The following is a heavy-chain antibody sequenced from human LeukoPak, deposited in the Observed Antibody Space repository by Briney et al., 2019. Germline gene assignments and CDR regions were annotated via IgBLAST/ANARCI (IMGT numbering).Heavy chain of an antibody. D-gene: IGHD6-25*01. CDR3: ARDRFAAATDSSAFDI. CDR1: GGSVSSFH. V-gene: IGHV4-4*07. CDR2: IYMSGST. J-gene: IGHJ3*02. Sequence: PSETLSLTCTVFGGSVSSFHWSWIRQPAGEGLAWIGRIYMSGSTGYNPSLKSRVTISVDKSKSQFSLKLSSVTAADTAVYFCARDRFAAATDSSAFDIWGQGTMVTVSS.